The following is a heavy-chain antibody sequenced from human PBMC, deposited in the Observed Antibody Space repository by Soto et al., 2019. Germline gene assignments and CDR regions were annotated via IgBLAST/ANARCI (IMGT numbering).Heavy chain of an antibody. CDR2: IKSKTDGGTI. V-gene: IGHV3-15*01. CDR3: TTQIHMITFGGVIVPHDFDY. J-gene: IGHJ4*02. CDR1: GFSFSNAW. Sequence: VQLVESGGGLVKPGGSLRLSCAASGFSFSNAWMSWVRQAPGKGLEWVGRIKSKTDGGTIDYAAPVKGRFTISRDDSKNTLYLQMNSLKTEDTAVYYCTTQIHMITFGGVIVPHDFDYWGQGTLVTVSS. D-gene: IGHD3-16*02.